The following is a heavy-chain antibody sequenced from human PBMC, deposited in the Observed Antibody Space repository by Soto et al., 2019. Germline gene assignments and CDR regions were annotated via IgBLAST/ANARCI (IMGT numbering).Heavy chain of an antibody. CDR3: VCPDSLDY. Sequence: PGGSLRLSCAASGFTFSNYGLHWVRQAPGKGLEWVALISYDGSNKYYADSVKGRFTISRDNSKNTLYLQMNSLRAEDTAVYYCVCPDSLDYWGQGTLVTVSS. D-gene: IGHD2-15*01. CDR1: GFTFSNYG. J-gene: IGHJ4*02. CDR2: ISYDGSNK. V-gene: IGHV3-30*03.